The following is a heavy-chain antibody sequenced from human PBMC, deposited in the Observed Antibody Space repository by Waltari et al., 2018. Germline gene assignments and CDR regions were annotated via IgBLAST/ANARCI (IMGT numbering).Heavy chain of an antibody. CDR2: IIPIFGTA. D-gene: IGHD2-15*01. J-gene: IGHJ4*02. CDR3: ARDGCSGGSCHGYYFDY. Sequence: QVQLVRSGAEVKKPGSSVKVSCKASGGTFSSYAISWVRQAPGQGLEWMGGIIPIFGTANDAQKFQGRVTITADESTSTAYMELSSLRSEDTAVYYCARDGCSGGSCHGYYFDYWGQGTLVTVSS. CDR1: GGTFSSYA. V-gene: IGHV1-69*01.